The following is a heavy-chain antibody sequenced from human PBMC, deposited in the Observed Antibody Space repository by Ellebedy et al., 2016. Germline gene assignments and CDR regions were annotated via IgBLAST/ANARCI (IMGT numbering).Heavy chain of an antibody. CDR1: GFTFNNYV. CDR3: VRGPEQQLVDVY. J-gene: IGHJ4*02. D-gene: IGHD6-13*01. CDR2: VSSDGRKK. Sequence: GGSLRLXXAASGFTFNNYVMHWVRQAPGKGLEWVAVVSSDGRKKYYADSVKGRFTISRDNSENTLYVQMNSLRAEDTAVYYCVRGPEQQLVDVYWGQGTLVTVSS. V-gene: IGHV3-30*04.